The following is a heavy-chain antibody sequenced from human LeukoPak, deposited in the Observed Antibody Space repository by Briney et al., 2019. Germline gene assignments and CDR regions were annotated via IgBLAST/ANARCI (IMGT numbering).Heavy chain of an antibody. Sequence: PGGSLRLSCAASGFTFSSYGMHWVHQAPGKGLEWVAFIRYDGSNKYYADSVKGRFTISRDNSKNTLYLQMNSLRAEDTAVYYCAKDLDGAYYFDYWGQGTLVTVSS. CDR2: IRYDGSNK. D-gene: IGHD3-10*01. J-gene: IGHJ4*02. CDR3: AKDLDGAYYFDY. CDR1: GFTFSSYG. V-gene: IGHV3-30*02.